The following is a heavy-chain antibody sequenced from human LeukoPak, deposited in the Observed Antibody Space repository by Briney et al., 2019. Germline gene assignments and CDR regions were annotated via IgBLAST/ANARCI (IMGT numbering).Heavy chain of an antibody. D-gene: IGHD3-10*01. CDR2: ISGSGGST. CDR1: GFTFSSYA. Sequence: HPGGSLRLSCAASGFTFSSYAMSWVRQAPGKGLEWVSAISGSGGSTYYADSVKGRFTISRDNSKNTLYLQMNSLRAEDTAVYYCASRPEMVRGVIRVYWGQGTLVTVSS. J-gene: IGHJ4*02. CDR3: ASRPEMVRGVIRVY. V-gene: IGHV3-23*01.